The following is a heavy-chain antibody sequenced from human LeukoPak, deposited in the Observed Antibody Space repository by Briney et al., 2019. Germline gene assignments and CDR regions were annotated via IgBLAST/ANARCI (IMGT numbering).Heavy chain of an antibody. J-gene: IGHJ4*02. D-gene: IGHD2-21*02. V-gene: IGHV3-9*01. CDR3: AKGHCGGDCSLFNY. CDR2: ITWKSGRI. Sequence: PGGSLRLSCAASGFTFDDYAMHWVRQAPGKGLEWVSGITWKSGRIDYADSVKGRVTISGDNAKNSLYLQMNSLRTEDTALYYCAKGHCGGDCSLFNYWGQGTLVTVSS. CDR1: GFTFDDYA.